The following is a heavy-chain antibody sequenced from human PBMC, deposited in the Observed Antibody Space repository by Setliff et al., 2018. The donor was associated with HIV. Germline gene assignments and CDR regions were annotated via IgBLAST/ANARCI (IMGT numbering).Heavy chain of an antibody. V-gene: IGHV1-2*02. D-gene: IGHD2-15*01. CDR1: AYTFTGYY. CDR3: AVMGHCSANSCFRTEGFDY. Sequence: ASVKVSCKASAYTFTGYYIHWVRQAPGQGLEWMGWINPNSGATNFAQKFQGSVTLTRDTSITTAYMELRGLRSDDTAVYYYAVMGHCSANSCFRTEGFDYWGQGTLVTVSS. CDR2: INPNSGAT. J-gene: IGHJ4*02.